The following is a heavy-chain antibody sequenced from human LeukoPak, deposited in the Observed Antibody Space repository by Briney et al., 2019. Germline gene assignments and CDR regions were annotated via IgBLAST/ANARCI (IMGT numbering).Heavy chain of an antibody. D-gene: IGHD6-13*01. CDR2: ISGGGGST. J-gene: IGHJ4*02. V-gene: IGHV3-23*01. CDR1: GFTFSSYA. Sequence: GGSLRLSCAASGFTFSSYAMSWVRQAPGKGLEWVSAISGGGGSTYYADSVKGRFTISRDNSKNTLYLQMNSLRAEDTAVYYCATPGYSSSWYQRTGRLLDYWGQGTLVTVSS. CDR3: ATPGYSSSWYQRTGRLLDY.